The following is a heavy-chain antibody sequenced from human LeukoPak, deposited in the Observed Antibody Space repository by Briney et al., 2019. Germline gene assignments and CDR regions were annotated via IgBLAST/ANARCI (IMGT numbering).Heavy chain of an antibody. Sequence: TGGSLRLSCAASGFSLRSFAMSWVRQAPGKGLEWVSASSGDGGNTDYANSVEGRFTISRDNSKNTIYLQMNSLRADDTAVYYCAKQGRNDFVDSWGQGTLVTVSS. J-gene: IGHJ4*02. CDR2: SSGDGGNT. CDR1: GFSLRSFA. D-gene: IGHD3-3*01. V-gene: IGHV3-23*01. CDR3: AKQGRNDFVDS.